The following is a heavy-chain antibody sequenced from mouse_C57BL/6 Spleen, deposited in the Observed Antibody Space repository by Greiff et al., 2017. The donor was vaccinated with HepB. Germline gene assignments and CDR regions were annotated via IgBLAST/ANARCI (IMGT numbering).Heavy chain of an antibody. CDR3: VIYDGYYWYFDV. V-gene: IGHV1-82*01. J-gene: IGHJ1*03. Sequence: VQLQQSGPELVKPGASVKISCKASGYAFSSSWMNWVKQRPGKGLEWIGRIYPGDGDTNYNGKFKGKATLTADKSSSTAYMQLSSLTSEDSAVYFCVIYDGYYWYFDVWGTGTTVTVSS. CDR1: GYAFSSSW. CDR2: IYPGDGDT. D-gene: IGHD2-3*01.